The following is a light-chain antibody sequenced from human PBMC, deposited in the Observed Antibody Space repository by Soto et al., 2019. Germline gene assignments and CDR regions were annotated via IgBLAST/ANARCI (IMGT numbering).Light chain of an antibody. V-gene: IGKV1-5*03. CDR1: QSITGW. CDR2: KAS. CDR3: QQYNPYSPWT. J-gene: IGKJ1*01. Sequence: DIQMTQSPSTLSASVGDRVTITCRASQSITGWLAWFQQKPGKAPKLLISKASSLQSGVPSRFSGSGSGTEFTLTISSLXPDDFATYYCQQYNPYSPWTFGQGTKVDIK.